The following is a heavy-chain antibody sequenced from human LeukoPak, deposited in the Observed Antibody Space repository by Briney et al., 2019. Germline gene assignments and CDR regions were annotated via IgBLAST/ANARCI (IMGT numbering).Heavy chain of an antibody. CDR1: GGSISSGGYS. CDR2: IYHSGST. CDR3: ARDRGGGKCYDYGGNLGVGWFDP. D-gene: IGHD4-23*01. V-gene: IGHV4-30-2*01. Sequence: SQTLSLTCAVSGGSISSGGYSWSWIRQPPGQGLEWIGYIYHSGSTYYNPSLKSRVTISVDRSKNQFSLKLSSVTAADTAVYYCARDRGGGKCYDYGGNLGVGWFDPWGQGTLVTVSS. J-gene: IGHJ5*02.